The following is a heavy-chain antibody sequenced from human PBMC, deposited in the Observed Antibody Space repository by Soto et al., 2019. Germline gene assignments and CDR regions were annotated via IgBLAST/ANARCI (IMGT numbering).Heavy chain of an antibody. J-gene: IGHJ4*02. Sequence: QVQLVQSGAEVKKPGASVKVSCKASGYTFTSYGISWVRQAPGQGLEWMGWISAYNGNTNYAQKLQGRVTMTTDTSTSTAYMELRSLRSDDTAVYYCARDNIFRRYYDFCSGYSGEYYFDYWGQGTLVTVSS. V-gene: IGHV1-18*01. CDR1: GYTFTSYG. CDR3: ARDNIFRRYYDFCSGYSGEYYFDY. CDR2: ISAYNGNT. D-gene: IGHD3-3*01.